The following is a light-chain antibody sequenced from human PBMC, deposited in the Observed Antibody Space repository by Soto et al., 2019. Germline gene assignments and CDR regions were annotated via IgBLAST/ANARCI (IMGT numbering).Light chain of an antibody. Sequence: DIPMTQSPSTMSASVGDRVTITCRASQSISNWLAWYQQKPGKAPKLVIYMASNLETGVPSRFSGSGSGTEFTLTISALQPDDFATYYCQQYNGYSYTFGQGTKLEIK. CDR2: MAS. V-gene: IGKV1-5*03. CDR1: QSISNW. CDR3: QQYNGYSYT. J-gene: IGKJ2*01.